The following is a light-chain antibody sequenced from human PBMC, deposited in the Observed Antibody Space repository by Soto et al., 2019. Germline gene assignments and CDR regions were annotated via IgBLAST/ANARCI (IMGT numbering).Light chain of an antibody. J-gene: IGLJ2*01. Sequence: QSALAQPASASGSPGQSVTISCSGSANDYVSWYQHHPGKAPKLLLYEVTHRPSGVSHRFSGSKSGNTASLTISGLQPEDEAHYYCISFLTRTAPILFGGGTKVTVL. CDR1: ANDY. CDR3: ISFLTRTAPIL. CDR2: EVT. V-gene: IGLV2-14*01.